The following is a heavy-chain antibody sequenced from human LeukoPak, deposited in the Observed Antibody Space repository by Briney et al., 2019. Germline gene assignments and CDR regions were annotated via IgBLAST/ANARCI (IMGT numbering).Heavy chain of an antibody. CDR3: ARGGYDFDY. D-gene: IGHD5-12*01. V-gene: IGHV3-48*02. J-gene: IGHJ4*02. CDR1: GFTFSTYS. Sequence: GGSLRLSCAASGFTFSTYSMNWVRKAPGKGLEWISYISGSGTTIYYADSVRGRFTISRDNAKNSLYLQMNSLRDEDTAVYYCARGGYDFDYWGQGTLVTVSS. CDR2: ISGSGTTI.